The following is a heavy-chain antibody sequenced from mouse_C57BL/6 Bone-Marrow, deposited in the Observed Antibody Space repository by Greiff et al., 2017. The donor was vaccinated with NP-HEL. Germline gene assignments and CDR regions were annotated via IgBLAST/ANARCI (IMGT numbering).Heavy chain of an antibody. CDR3: ARDYYYDSGCDRYFGV. V-gene: IGHV5-4*01. J-gene: IGHJ1*03. CDR2: ISAGGSYT. CDR1: GFTFSSYA. D-gene: IGHD1-1*01. Sequence: EVHLVESGGGLVKPGGSLKLSCAASGFTFSSYAMSWVRQTPEKRLEWVATISAGGSYTYYPDNVKGRFTISRDNAYNNPYLQISHLTSEDTAMYYCARDYYYDSGCDRYFGVWGTGTTVTVSS.